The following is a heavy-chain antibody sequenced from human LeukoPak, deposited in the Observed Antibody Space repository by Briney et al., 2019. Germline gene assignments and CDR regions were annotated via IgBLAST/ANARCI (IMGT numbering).Heavy chain of an antibody. CDR2: IRPKSGET. V-gene: IGHV1-2*02. Sequence: GASVKVSCKASGYTFTDHYLHWVRQAPGQGLEWVGWIRPKSGETHYAQKFQGRVTMTRDTSIRTAYWELSGVRSDDTAVYYCARDHNWGPDYWGQGTLITVSS. J-gene: IGHJ4*02. CDR1: GYTFTDHY. D-gene: IGHD7-27*01. CDR3: ARDHNWGPDY.